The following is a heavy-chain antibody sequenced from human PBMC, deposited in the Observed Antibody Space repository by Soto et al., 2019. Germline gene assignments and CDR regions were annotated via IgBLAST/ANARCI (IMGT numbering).Heavy chain of an antibody. CDR2: ISSSSSYI. CDR1: GFTFSSYA. Sequence: PGWSLRLSCAASGFTFSSYAMSWVRQAPGKGLEWVSSISSSSSYIYYADSVKGRFTISRDNAKNSLYLQMNSLRAEDTAVDYWAYRDYFDYWGQGTLVTVSS. J-gene: IGHJ4*02. CDR3: AYRDYFDY. V-gene: IGHV3-21*01.